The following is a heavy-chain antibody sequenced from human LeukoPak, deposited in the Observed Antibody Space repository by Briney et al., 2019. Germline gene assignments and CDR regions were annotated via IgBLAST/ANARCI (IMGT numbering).Heavy chain of an antibody. Sequence: ASVTVSFTTSGFTFSDHYMHWLRQAPGQGLGWMGWIKPDSVATNYARKFQGRFTMSRDMSISTVYMELSSLTSDDTAMYWCARDHDYGPDYWGQGTLVTVSA. CDR3: ARDHDYGPDY. V-gene: IGHV1-2*07. J-gene: IGHJ4*02. CDR2: IKPDSVAT. CDR1: GFTFSDHY. D-gene: IGHD4/OR15-4a*01.